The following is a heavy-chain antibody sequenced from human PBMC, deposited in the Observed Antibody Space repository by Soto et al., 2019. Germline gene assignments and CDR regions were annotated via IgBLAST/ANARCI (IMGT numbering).Heavy chain of an antibody. CDR1: GFTFIDYS. CDR3: ARPGEGALFYYAMDV. Sequence: GGSLRLSCAASGFTFIDYSMNWIRQAPGKGLEWISFISGRGDAIYYADSLKGRFIVSRDNAKNSLYLQMNSLSDDDTAVYYCARPGEGALFYYAMDVWGQGTTVTVSS. J-gene: IGHJ6*02. CDR2: ISGRGDAI. V-gene: IGHV3-48*02. D-gene: IGHD3-16*01.